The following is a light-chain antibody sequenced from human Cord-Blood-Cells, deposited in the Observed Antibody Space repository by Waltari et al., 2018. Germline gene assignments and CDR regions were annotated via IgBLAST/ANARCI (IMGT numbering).Light chain of an antibody. CDR3: QSYDSSLSGSVV. Sequence: QSVLTQPPSVSGAPGQRVTISCTGSSSNIGAGYDVHWYQQLPGTAPKLLIYGNSNRSSGVPDRFPGSKSGTSASLAITGLQAEDEADYYCQSYDSSLSGSVVFGGGTKLTVL. CDR2: GNS. V-gene: IGLV1-40*01. J-gene: IGLJ2*01. CDR1: SSNIGAGYD.